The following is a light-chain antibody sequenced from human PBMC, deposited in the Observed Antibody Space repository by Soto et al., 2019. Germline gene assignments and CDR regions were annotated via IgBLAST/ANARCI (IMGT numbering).Light chain of an antibody. CDR3: MQALQTPLT. Sequence: EIVLTQSPLSLPVTPGEPASISCRSSQSLLHSSGYNYVDWYLQKPGQSPQLLIYLVSNRASGVPERFSGSGSGTDFTLKISRVEAEDVGHYYCMQALQTPLTFGQGTRLESK. V-gene: IGKV2-28*01. CDR2: LVS. CDR1: QSLLHSSGYNY. J-gene: IGKJ5*01.